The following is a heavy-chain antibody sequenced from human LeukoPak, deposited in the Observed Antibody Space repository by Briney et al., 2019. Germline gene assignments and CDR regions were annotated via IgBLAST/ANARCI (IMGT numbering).Heavy chain of an antibody. D-gene: IGHD6-19*01. V-gene: IGHV3-21*01. CDR3: ARDQYSSGWFDPVDY. CDR2: ISSSSSYI. Sequence: GGSLRLSCAASGFTFSSYSMNWVRQAPGKGLEWVSSISSSSSYIYYADSVKGRLTISRDNAKNSLYLQMNSLRAEDTAVYYCARDQYSSGWFDPVDYWGQGTLVTVSS. CDR1: GFTFSSYS. J-gene: IGHJ4*02.